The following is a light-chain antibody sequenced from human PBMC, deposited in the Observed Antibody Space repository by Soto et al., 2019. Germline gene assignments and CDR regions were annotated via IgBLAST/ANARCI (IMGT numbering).Light chain of an antibody. CDR3: CSYAGSSTLWV. CDR1: SSDVGSYNL. Sequence: QSALTQPASVSGSPGQSITISCTGTSSDVGSYNLVSWYQQHPGKAPKLTIYEGSKRPSGVSNRFSGSKSGNTASLTISGLQAEDEADYYCCSYAGSSTLWVFGGGTKLTVL. CDR2: EGS. J-gene: IGLJ3*02. V-gene: IGLV2-23*01.